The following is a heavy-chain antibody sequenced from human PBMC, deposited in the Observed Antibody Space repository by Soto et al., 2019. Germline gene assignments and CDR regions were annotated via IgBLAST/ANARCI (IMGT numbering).Heavy chain of an antibody. CDR3: ARAYYYGMDV. CDR1: GFTFSSYA. Sequence: QVQLVESGGGVVQPGRSLRLSCAASGFTFSSYAMHWVRQAPGKGLEWVAVISYDGSNKYYADSVKGRVTISRDNSKNTLYLQMNSLRAEDTAVYYCARAYYYGMDVWCQGTTVTVSS. V-gene: IGHV3-30-3*01. J-gene: IGHJ6*02. CDR2: ISYDGSNK.